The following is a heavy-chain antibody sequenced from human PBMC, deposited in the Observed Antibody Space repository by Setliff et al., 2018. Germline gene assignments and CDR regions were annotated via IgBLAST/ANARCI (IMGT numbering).Heavy chain of an antibody. V-gene: IGHV3-7*01. CDR1: GFTFSTYW. D-gene: IGHD3-10*01. CDR2: IKQDGSEK. J-gene: IGHJ6*02. Sequence: GGSLRLSCAASGFTFSTYWMSWVRQAPGKGLEWVANIKQDGSEKYYVDSVKGRFTISRDNAKNSLYLQMNILRAEDTAVYYCARDHAYGSRFYYYYYGMDVWGQGTTVTVSS. CDR3: ARDHAYGSRFYYYYYGMDV.